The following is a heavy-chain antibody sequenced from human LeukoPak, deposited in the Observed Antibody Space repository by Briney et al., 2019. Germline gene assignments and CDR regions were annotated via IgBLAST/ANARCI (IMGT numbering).Heavy chain of an antibody. CDR1: GGSISSYY. V-gene: IGHV4-4*07. D-gene: IGHD6-19*01. Sequence: NPSETLSLTCTVSGGSISSYYWSWIRQPAGKGLEWIGRIYTSGSTNYNPSLKSRVTMSVDTSKNQFSLKLSSVTAADTAVYYCARVRGVAGTYAFDYWGQGTLVTVSS. CDR3: ARVRGVAGTYAFDY. J-gene: IGHJ4*02. CDR2: IYTSGST.